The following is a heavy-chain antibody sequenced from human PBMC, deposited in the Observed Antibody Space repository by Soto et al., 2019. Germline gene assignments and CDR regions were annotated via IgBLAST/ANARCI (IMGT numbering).Heavy chain of an antibody. D-gene: IGHD3-9*01. J-gene: IGHJ4*02. CDR2: ISGSGGST. CDR3: AKPLTTGYYFPFDY. CDR1: GFTFSVYA. Sequence: PGVSLRLSCAASGFTFSVYAMSWVRQPPGKGLEWVSTISGSGGSTYYADSVKGRFTISRDNSKNTLYLHMNSLRAEDTAVYYCAKPLTTGYYFPFDYWGQGTLVTVSS. V-gene: IGHV3-23*01.